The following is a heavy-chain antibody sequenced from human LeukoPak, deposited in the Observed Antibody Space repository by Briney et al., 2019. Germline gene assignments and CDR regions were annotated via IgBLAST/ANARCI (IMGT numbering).Heavy chain of an antibody. CDR3: ARGVSVGLFDY. D-gene: IGHD1-26*01. V-gene: IGHV4-30-4*08. Sequence: PSETLSLTCTVSGGSISSGDYYWSWIRQPPGKGLEWIGYIYYSGSTYYNPSLKSRVTISVDTSKNQFSLKLSSVTAADTAVYYCARGVSVGLFDYWGQGTLVTVSS. CDR2: IYYSGST. J-gene: IGHJ4*02. CDR1: GGSISSGDYY.